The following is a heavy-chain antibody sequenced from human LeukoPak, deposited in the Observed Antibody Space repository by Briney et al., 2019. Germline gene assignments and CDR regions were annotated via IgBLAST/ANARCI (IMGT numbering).Heavy chain of an antibody. CDR2: ISSSGSTI. J-gene: IGHJ6*02. D-gene: IGHD3-16*01. V-gene: IGHV3-48*03. CDR3: ARDRFEAGDPRYCYYGMDV. Sequence: PGGSLTLSCPASGFTFSSYEMNWVRQAPGKGLEWVSYISSSGSTIYYAESVKGRFTISRDNAKNSLYLQMNSLRAEDTAVYYCARDRFEAGDPRYCYYGMDVWGQGTTVTVPS. CDR1: GFTFSSYE.